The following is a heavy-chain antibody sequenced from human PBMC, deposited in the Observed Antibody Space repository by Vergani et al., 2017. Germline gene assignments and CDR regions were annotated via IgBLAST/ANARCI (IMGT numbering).Heavy chain of an antibody. Sequence: QVQLQESGPGLVKPSQTLSLTCTVSGGSISSGGYYWSWIRQHPGKGLEWIGYIYYSGSTYYNPSLKSRVTIAVDTSKNQFSLKLSSVTAADTAVYYGARAGSTSYYDSSGYYHYWGQGTLVTVSS. CDR1: GGSISSGGYY. D-gene: IGHD3-22*01. V-gene: IGHV4-31*03. CDR2: IYYSGST. J-gene: IGHJ4*02. CDR3: ARAGSTSYYDSSGYYHY.